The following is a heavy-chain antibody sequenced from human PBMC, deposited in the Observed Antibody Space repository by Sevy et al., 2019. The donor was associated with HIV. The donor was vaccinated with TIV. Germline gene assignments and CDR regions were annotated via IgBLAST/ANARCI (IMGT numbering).Heavy chain of an antibody. CDR3: AKDIYPPTTVVTGYFQS. Sequence: GGSLRLSCAGSGFTFSNDWMSWVRQAPGKGLEWVANIKRDGSEKYYVASVKGRFTISRDNAKNSLYLQMNNLRPEDTALYYCAKDIYPPTTVVTGYFQSWGQGTLVTVSS. D-gene: IGHD4-4*01. J-gene: IGHJ1*01. V-gene: IGHV3-7*03. CDR1: GFTFSNDW. CDR2: IKRDGSEK.